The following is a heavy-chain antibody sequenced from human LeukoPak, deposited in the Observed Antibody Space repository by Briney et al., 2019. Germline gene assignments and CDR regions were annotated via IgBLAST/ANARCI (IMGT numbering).Heavy chain of an antibody. V-gene: IGHV4-39*01. CDR3: TRLLHDSRGYYYFDY. CDR1: GGSIISCSYY. Sequence: SETLSLTCTVSGGSIISCSYYWGWIRQPPEKGLEWIGSIHFSGSPYHNPSLKSRVTMSVDTSKNQVSLKLSSVTAADTAVYFCTRLLHDSRGYYYFDYWGQGTLATVSS. J-gene: IGHJ4*02. CDR2: IHFSGSP. D-gene: IGHD3-22*01.